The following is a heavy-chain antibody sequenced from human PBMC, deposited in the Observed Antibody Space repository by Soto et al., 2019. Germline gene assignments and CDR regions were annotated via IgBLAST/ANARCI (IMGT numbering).Heavy chain of an antibody. Sequence: KSGGSLRLSCAASGFTFTRDSMNWVRQAPGKGLEWVSSISSTTNYIYYGDSMKGRFTISRDNAKNSLYLEMNSLRAEDTAVYYCARESEDLTSNFDYWGQGTLVTVSS. J-gene: IGHJ4*02. CDR2: ISSTTNYI. CDR1: GFTFTRDS. CDR3: ARESEDLTSNFDY. V-gene: IGHV3-21*06.